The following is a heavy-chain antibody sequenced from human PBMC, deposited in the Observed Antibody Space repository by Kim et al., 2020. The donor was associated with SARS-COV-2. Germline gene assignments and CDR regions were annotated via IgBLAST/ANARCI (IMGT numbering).Heavy chain of an antibody. J-gene: IGHJ5*01. CDR1: GGSISSSSYY. D-gene: IGHD3-10*01. CDR3: ARTTLLWFGELLYRWF. V-gene: IGHV4-39*07. CDR2: IYYSGST. Sequence: SETLSLTCTVSGGSISSSSYYWGWIRQPPGKGLEWIGSIYYSGSTYYNPSLKSRVTISVDTSKNQFSLKLSSVTAADTAVYYCARTTLLWFGELLYRWF.